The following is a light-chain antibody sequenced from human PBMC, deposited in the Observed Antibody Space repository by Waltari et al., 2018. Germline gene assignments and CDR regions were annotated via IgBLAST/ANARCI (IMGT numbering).Light chain of an antibody. Sequence: DFVMTQSPDSLAVSLGERATINCQPSQSVLFDSNNKNYLAWYQQKPGQPPKALIYWASTRESGVPDRFSGSGSGTEFTLTISSLQAEDVAIYYCQQYYNLPLTFGGGTKVEIK. J-gene: IGKJ4*01. CDR3: QQYYNLPLT. CDR1: QSVLFDSNNKNY. V-gene: IGKV4-1*01. CDR2: WAS.